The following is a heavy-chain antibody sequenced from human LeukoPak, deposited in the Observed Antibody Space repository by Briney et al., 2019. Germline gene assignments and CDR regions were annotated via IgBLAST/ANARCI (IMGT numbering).Heavy chain of an antibody. Sequence: GASVKVSCKASGYTFTGYYIHWVRQAPGQGLEWMGWINPNSGGTNYAQKFQGRVTMTRDTSISTAYMELSRLRSDDTAVYYCARDRITMVRGIITHSATPNWFDPWGQGTLVTVSS. CDR1: GYTFTGYY. J-gene: IGHJ5*02. CDR2: INPNSGGT. D-gene: IGHD3-10*01. V-gene: IGHV1-2*02. CDR3: ARDRITMVRGIITHSATPNWFDP.